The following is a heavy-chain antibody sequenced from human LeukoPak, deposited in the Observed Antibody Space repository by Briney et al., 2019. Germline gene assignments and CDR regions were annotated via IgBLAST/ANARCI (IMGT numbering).Heavy chain of an antibody. D-gene: IGHD3-22*01. CDR1: GDSISSNNYF. CDR3: ARAVVKGPYYDSSGYYPDAFDI. J-gene: IGHJ3*02. V-gene: IGHV4-39*01. Sequence: SETLSLTCTVSGDSISSNNYFWGWICQPPGKGLEWIGEISYNGNTYYNPSLKSRVTISVDTSKNQFSLKLSSVIAADTAVYYCARAVVKGPYYDSSGYYPDAFDIWGQGTMVTVSS. CDR2: ISYNGNT.